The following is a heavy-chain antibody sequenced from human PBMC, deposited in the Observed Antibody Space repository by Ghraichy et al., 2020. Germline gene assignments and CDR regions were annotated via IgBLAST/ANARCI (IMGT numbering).Heavy chain of an antibody. CDR2: ISGTSSTT. CDR3: ARGRYSSSCFDY. V-gene: IGHV3-48*04. J-gene: IGHJ4*02. D-gene: IGHD6-13*01. Sequence: GSLRLSCAASGFTFSSYSMNWVRQAPGKGLEWVSYISGTSSTTYSADSVKGRFTISRDNAKNSLYLQMNSLRAEDTAVYYCARGRYSSSCFDYWGQGTLVTVSS. CDR1: GFTFSSYS.